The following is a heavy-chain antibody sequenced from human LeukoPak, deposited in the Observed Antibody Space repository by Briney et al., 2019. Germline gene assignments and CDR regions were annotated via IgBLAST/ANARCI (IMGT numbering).Heavy chain of an antibody. D-gene: IGHD3-10*01. CDR3: ARRGRVRGVRGWFDP. Sequence: PSETLSLTCAVYGGSFSGYYWGWIRQPPGKGLEWIGEINHSGSTNYNPSLKSRVTISVDTSKNQFSLKLSSVTAADTAVYYCARRGRVRGVRGWFDPWGQGTLVTVSS. CDR2: INHSGST. CDR1: GGSFSGYY. J-gene: IGHJ5*02. V-gene: IGHV4-34*01.